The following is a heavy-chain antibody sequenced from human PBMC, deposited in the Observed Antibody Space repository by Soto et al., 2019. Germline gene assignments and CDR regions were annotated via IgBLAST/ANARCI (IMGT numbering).Heavy chain of an antibody. CDR1: GGTFSSYA. CDR3: AKDPPWTVGPLAMDV. J-gene: IGHJ6*02. Sequence: GASVKVSCKASGGTFSSYAISWVRQAPGQGLEWMGGIIPIFGTANYAQKFQGRVTITADESTSTAYMELSSLRSEDTAVYYCAKDPPWTVGPLAMDVWGQGTTVTVSS. V-gene: IGHV1-69*13. D-gene: IGHD2-2*01. CDR2: IIPIFGTA.